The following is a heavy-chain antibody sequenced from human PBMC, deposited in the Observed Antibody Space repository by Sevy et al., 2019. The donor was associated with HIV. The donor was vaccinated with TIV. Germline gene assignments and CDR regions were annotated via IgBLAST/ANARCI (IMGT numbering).Heavy chain of an antibody. J-gene: IGHJ4*02. CDR2: IGAYNSNT. CDR1: GYTFTSYG. CDR3: ARRGVSCSDASCNEYFDY. V-gene: IGHV1-18*01. Sequence: ASVKVSCKASGYTFTSYGINWLRQAPGQGLEWMGWIGAYNSNTNYAQNLQGRVTMTTDTSTSTAYMELRSLRSDDTAVYYCARRGVSCSDASCNEYFDYWGQGTLVTVSS. D-gene: IGHD2-15*01.